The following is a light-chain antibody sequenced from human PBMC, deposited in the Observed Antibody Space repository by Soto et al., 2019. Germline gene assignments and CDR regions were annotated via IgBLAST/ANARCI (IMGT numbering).Light chain of an antibody. CDR3: QQSYSITSLT. CDR1: QSIDKY. J-gene: IGKJ4*01. CDR2: AAS. V-gene: IGKV1-39*01. Sequence: HMTQSPSSLSASVVYIVTITCRASQSIDKYLNWYQQKPGKGPNLLIYAASNLRTGVPSRFSGSGSGTDFTLTISSLLPEDFAAYFCQQSYSITSLTFGGGTKVDNK.